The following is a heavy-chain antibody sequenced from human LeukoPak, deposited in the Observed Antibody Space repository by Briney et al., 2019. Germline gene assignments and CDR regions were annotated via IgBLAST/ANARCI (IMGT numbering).Heavy chain of an antibody. CDR1: VDTFSNYA. J-gene: IGHJ2*01. CDR3: AKDSTMIVMRGVGVYWYFDL. Sequence: ASVKVSCKASVDTFSNYAISWVRQAPGKGLEWVSAISGSGDSTSYADSVRGRFTTSRDNSKNTLYLQMNSLRAEDTAVYYCAKDSTMIVMRGVGVYWYFDLWGRGTLVTVSS. D-gene: IGHD3-22*01. CDR2: ISGSGDST. V-gene: IGHV3-23*01.